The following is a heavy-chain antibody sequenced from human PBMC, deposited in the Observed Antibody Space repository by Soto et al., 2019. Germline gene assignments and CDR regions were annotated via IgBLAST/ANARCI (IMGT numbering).Heavy chain of an antibody. CDR1: DGSLSPNY. J-gene: IGHJ1*01. Sequence: SXTLSLTCTVSDGSLSPNYWSWIRQPPGKGLEWIGYIYYAGTTTYNPSLQSRVSISLDTSKNEVSLTLTSVTAADTAVYFCARLGAFYQAMDSWGQGTLVTVSS. CDR3: ARLGAFYQAMDS. CDR2: IYYAGTT. D-gene: IGHD2-2*01. V-gene: IGHV4-59*08.